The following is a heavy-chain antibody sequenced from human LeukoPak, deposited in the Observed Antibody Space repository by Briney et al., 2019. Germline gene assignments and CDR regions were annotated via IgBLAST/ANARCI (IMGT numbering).Heavy chain of an antibody. CDR2: IYHSGIT. V-gene: IGHV4-38-2*02. J-gene: IGHJ4*02. Sequence: SETLSLTYTVSGYSIRSGFYWGWIRQPPGKGLEWIGNIYHSGITYYTPSLKSRVTISVDTSKNQFSLKLSSVTAADTAVYYCARDRASTWYFDYWGQGTLVTVSS. CDR1: GYSIRSGFY. CDR3: ARDRASTWYFDY.